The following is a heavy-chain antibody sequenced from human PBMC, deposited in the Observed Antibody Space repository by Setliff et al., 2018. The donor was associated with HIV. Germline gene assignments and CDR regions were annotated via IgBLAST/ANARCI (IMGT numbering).Heavy chain of an antibody. V-gene: IGHV4-28*02. CDR3: ARTRGRAPVSYYFDN. J-gene: IGHJ4*02. D-gene: IGHD2-2*01. Sequence: PSLTCVVSGYSISSNDWWGWIRQSPGKGLEWIGYIYYSGSIYYNPSLKSRVTMSVDTSKNQFSLKLSSVTAADTAVYYCARTRGRAPVSYYFDNWGQGRLVTVSS. CDR1: GYSISSNDW. CDR2: IYYSGSI.